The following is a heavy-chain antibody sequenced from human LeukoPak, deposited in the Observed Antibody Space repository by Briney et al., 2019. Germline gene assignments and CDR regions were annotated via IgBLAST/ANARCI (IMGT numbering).Heavy chain of an antibody. J-gene: IGHJ5*02. CDR2: ITSNGGGT. V-gene: IGHV3-64D*06. Sequence: PGGSLRLSCSASGFTFSTYAMHWVRQAPGKGLEYVPLITSNGGGTYYADSVKGRFTISRDNSKNTLYLQMTSLRIEDTAVYYCLSSAWLGAWGQGTLVIVSS. CDR1: GFTFSTYA. CDR3: LSSAWLGA. D-gene: IGHD6-13*01.